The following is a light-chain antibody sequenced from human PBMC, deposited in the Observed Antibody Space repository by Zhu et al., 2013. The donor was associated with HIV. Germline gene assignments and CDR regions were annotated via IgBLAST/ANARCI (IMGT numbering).Light chain of an antibody. J-gene: IGLJ3*02. V-gene: IGLV2-23*02. CDR3: CSYAGSNNLV. CDR1: SSDIGNYKF. Sequence: QSGLTQPASVSGSPGQSITISCTGTSSDIGNYKFVSWYQKHPDRAPKLLIFEVTERPSGVSNRFSGSKSGNTASLTISGLQNEDEADYFCCSYAGSNNLVFGGGTKLTV. CDR2: EVT.